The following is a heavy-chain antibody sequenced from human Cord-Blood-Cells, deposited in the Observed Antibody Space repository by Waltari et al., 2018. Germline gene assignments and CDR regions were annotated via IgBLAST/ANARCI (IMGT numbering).Heavy chain of an antibody. CDR1: GFTVSSTY. D-gene: IGHD2-21*02. CDR2: IYSGGST. Sequence: EVQLVETGGGLIQPGGSLRLSCAASGFTVSSTYMSWVRQAPGKGLEWVSVIYSGGSTYYADSVKGRFTVSRDNSKNTLYLQMNSLRAEDTAVYYCARSVTHTLPYDYWGQGTLVTVSS. CDR3: ARSVTHTLPYDY. J-gene: IGHJ4*02. V-gene: IGHV3-53*02.